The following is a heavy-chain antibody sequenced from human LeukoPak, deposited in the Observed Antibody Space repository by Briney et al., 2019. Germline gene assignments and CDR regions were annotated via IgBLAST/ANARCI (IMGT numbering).Heavy chain of an antibody. CDR2: IWYDGSNK. J-gene: IGHJ4*02. V-gene: IGHV3-33*08. CDR1: GFAFSNYA. Sequence: GGSLRLSCVASGFAFSNYAMSWVRQAPGKGLEWVAFIWYDGSNKYYADSVKGRFTISRDNSKNTLYLQMNSLRAEDTAVYYCARARTTRGFDYWGQGTLVTVSS. CDR3: ARARTTRGFDY. D-gene: IGHD4-17*01.